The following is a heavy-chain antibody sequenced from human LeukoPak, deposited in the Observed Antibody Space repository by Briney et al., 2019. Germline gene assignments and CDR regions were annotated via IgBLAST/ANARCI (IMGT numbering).Heavy chain of an antibody. CDR1: GGTFSSYA. D-gene: IGHD4-4*01. CDR2: IIPIFGTA. V-gene: IGHV1-69*13. J-gene: IGHJ4*02. CDR3: ARVGDGYSHFQYYFDY. Sequence: ASVKVSCTASGGTFSSYAISWVRQAPGQGLEWMGGIIPIFGTANYAQKFQGRVTITADESTSTAYMELSSLRSEDTAVYYCARVGDGYSHFQYYFDYWGQGTLVTVSS.